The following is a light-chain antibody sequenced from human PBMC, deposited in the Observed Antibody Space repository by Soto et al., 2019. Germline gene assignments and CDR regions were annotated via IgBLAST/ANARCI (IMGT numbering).Light chain of an antibody. V-gene: IGLV4-69*01. CDR2: LNSDGSH. CDR3: QTWGTGIQVV. CDR1: SGHSSYA. J-gene: IGLJ2*01. Sequence: QLVLTQSPSVSASLGASVKLTCTLSSGHSSYAIAWHQQQPEKGPRYLMKLNSDGSHNKGDGIPDRFSGSSSGAERYLTISSLQSEDEADYYCQTWGTGIQVVFGGGTKLTVL.